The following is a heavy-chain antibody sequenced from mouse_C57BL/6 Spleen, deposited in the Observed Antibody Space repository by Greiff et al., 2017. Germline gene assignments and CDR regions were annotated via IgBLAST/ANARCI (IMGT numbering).Heavy chain of an antibody. CDR2: IYWDDDK. V-gene: IGHV8-12*01. J-gene: IGHJ3*01. D-gene: IGHD2-5*01. CDR1: GFSLSTSGMG. Sequence: QVTLKVCGPGILQSSQTLSLTCSFSGFSLSTSGMGVSWIRQPSGKGLEWLAHIYWDDDKSYNPSLKSRLPISKDTSRNQVFLKITSVDTADTATYYCAWNSNYGWFAYWGQGTLVTVSA. CDR3: AWNSNYGWFAY.